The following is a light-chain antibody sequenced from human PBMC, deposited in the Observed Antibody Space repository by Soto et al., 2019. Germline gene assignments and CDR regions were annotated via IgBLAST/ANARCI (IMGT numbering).Light chain of an antibody. V-gene: IGLV1-40*01. CDR1: SSNIGAGYD. J-gene: IGLJ2*01. Sequence: QSVLTQPPSVSGAPGQRVTISCTGSSSNIGAGYDVHWYQQLPGTAPKLLIYGNSNRPSGVPDRFSGSKSGTSASLAITGRQAEDEAEYYCQSYDSSLSGVVFGGGTKLT. CDR2: GNS. CDR3: QSYDSSLSGVV.